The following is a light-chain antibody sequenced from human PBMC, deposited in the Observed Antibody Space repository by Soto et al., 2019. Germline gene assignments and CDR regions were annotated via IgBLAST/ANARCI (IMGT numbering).Light chain of an antibody. CDR3: SAWDDSLNVFV. CDR2: AYN. Sequence: QSVLTQPPSASGTPGQRVAISCSGSNSNIGSNTVNWYQQFPGTAPKLLIDAYNQRPSGVPDRFSVSKSVTSASLEISGRHSGDDADYYCSAWDDSLNVFVFGTGTKVAV. V-gene: IGLV1-44*01. J-gene: IGLJ1*01. CDR1: NSNIGSNT.